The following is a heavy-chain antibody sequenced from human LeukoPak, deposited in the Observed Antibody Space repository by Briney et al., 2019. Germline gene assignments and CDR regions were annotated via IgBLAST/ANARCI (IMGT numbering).Heavy chain of an antibody. J-gene: IGHJ3*02. V-gene: IGHV3-15*05. Sequence: GGSLRLSCDASGFTFSNAWMSWVRQAPGKGLEGVGRIKSKTHGETTDYAAPVKGRFTISRDDSKNTVYLQMSSLRTEDTAVYYCATDTLKRLTVVRGLIDAFDIRGRRTMVTVSS. CDR3: ATDTLKRLTVVRGLIDAFDI. CDR1: GFTFSNAW. CDR2: IKSKTHGETT. D-gene: IGHD3-10*01.